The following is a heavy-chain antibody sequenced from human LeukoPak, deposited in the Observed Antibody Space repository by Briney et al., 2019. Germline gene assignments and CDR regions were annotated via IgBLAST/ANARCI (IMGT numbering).Heavy chain of an antibody. Sequence: ASVTVSCKVSGYTLTELSMHWVRQAPGKGLEWMGGFDPEDGETIYAQKFQGRVTMTEDTSTDTAYMELSSLRSEDTAVYYCATDLLSSGYSDYWGQGTLVTVSS. CDR2: FDPEDGET. J-gene: IGHJ4*02. D-gene: IGHD3-22*01. CDR1: GYTLTELS. CDR3: ATDLLSSGYSDY. V-gene: IGHV1-24*01.